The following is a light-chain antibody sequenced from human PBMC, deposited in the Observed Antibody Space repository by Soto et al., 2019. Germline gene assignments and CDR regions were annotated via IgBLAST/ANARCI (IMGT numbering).Light chain of an antibody. CDR3: SSYISSSTYV. Sequence: QSVLTQPASVSGSPGQSITISCTGTSSDIGRYNYVSWYQQYPGKAPKFMIYDVSNRPSGVSNRFSGSKSGNTASLTISGLHAEDEADYYCSSYISSSTYVSGTGTKVTVL. J-gene: IGLJ1*01. CDR2: DVS. V-gene: IGLV2-14*01. CDR1: SSDIGRYNY.